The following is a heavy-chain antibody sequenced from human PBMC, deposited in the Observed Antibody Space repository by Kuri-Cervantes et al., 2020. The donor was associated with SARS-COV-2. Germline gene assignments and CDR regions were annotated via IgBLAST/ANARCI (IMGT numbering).Heavy chain of an antibody. V-gene: IGHV1-69*06. J-gene: IGHJ6*02. CDR1: GGTFSTHA. CDR2: VIPMFGTT. D-gene: IGHD1-26*01. CDR3: AIDRGVEARWEGDYYHVMDV. Sequence: SVKVSCKASGGTFSTHAINWVRQAPGQGLEWMGTVIPMFGTTHHAQRFQGRLTMTADTSTSIAYMTLSSLRYDDTAVYYCAIDRGVEARWEGDYYHVMDVWGPGTTVTVSS.